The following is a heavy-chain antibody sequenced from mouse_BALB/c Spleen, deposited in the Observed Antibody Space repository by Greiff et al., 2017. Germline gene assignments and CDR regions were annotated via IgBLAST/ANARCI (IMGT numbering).Heavy chain of an antibody. Sequence: QVQLQQPGAELVKPGASVKLSCKASGYTFTSYWMHWVKQRPGQGLEWIGEINPSNGRTNYNEKFKGKATLTADKSSSTAYMQLSSLTSDDSAVYLCARWGGFYAMDYWGQGTSVTVSS. D-gene: IGHD1-1*02. CDR1: GYTFTSYW. CDR3: ARWGGFYAMDY. J-gene: IGHJ4*01. V-gene: IGHV1S81*02. CDR2: INPSNGRT.